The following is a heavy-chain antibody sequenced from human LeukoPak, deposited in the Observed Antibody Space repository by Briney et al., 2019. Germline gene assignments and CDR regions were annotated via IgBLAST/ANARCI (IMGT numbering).Heavy chain of an antibody. Sequence: GGTLRLFCAASGFTFSSYAMSWVRQAPGKGLVGVAFIRYDGSNKYYADSVKGRFTISRDNSRNTLYMQMNSLRAEDTAVYYCAKEIWPTVTIPGRTYFDYWGQGTLVTVSS. CDR1: GFTFSSYA. CDR3: AKEIWPTVTIPGRTYFDY. V-gene: IGHV3-30*02. J-gene: IGHJ4*02. D-gene: IGHD4-17*01. CDR2: IRYDGSNK.